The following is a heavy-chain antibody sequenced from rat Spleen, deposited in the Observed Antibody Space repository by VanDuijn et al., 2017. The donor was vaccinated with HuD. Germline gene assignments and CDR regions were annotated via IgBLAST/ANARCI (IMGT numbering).Heavy chain of an antibody. CDR3: ARPTEGIAWFAY. CDR1: GFTFSSFP. Sequence: EVQLVESGGGLVQPGRSMKLSCAASGFTFSSFPMAWVRQAPTKGLEWVATISTSGGSTYYRDSVKGRFTISRDIAKSILFLEMDSLRSEDTATYYCARPTEGIAWFAYWGQGTLVTVSS. CDR2: ISTSGGST. V-gene: IGHV5-46*01. J-gene: IGHJ3*01. D-gene: IGHD1-11*01.